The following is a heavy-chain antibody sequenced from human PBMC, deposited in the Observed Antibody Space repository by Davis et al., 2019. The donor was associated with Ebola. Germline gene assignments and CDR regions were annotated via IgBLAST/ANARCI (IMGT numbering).Heavy chain of an antibody. D-gene: IGHD2-2*01. CDR2: IKQDGSEK. CDR3: ARDKEYCSSTSCVVGMDV. CDR1: GFTFSSYW. J-gene: IGHJ6*02. Sequence: PGGSLRLSCAASGFTFSSYWMSWVRQAPGKGLEWVDNIKQDGSEKYYVDSVKGRFTISRDNAKNSLYLQMNSLRAEDTAVYYCARDKEYCSSTSCVVGMDVWGQGTTVTVSS. V-gene: IGHV3-7*01.